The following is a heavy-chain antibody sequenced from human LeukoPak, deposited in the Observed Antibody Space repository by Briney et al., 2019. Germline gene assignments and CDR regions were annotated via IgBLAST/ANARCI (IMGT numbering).Heavy chain of an antibody. CDR1: GGFLSSYH. Sequence: SDTLSLICTVCGGFLSSYHWSGLRHPPGKGVEWIGYIYYSGNTNYNPSLKGRVTISVDTSKNQFSLKLSSVTAADTAVYYCARVRSSGWYAFDIWGQGTMVTVSS. J-gene: IGHJ3*02. CDR2: IYYSGNT. D-gene: IGHD6-19*01. V-gene: IGHV4-59*07. CDR3: ARVRSSGWYAFDI.